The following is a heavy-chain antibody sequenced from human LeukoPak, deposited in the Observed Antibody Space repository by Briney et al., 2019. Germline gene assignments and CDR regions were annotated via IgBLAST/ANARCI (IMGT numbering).Heavy chain of an antibody. J-gene: IGHJ4*02. D-gene: IGHD5-24*01. V-gene: IGHV3-23*01. Sequence: PGGSLRLSCTASGFTFSDYAMSWVRQAPGKGLEWVSGISGSGGSIRYADSVKGRFIISRDNSKNTLYLQMNSLGAEDTAVYYCAKGGDGYNYYFDYWGQETLVTVSS. CDR2: ISGSGGSI. CDR1: GFTFSDYA. CDR3: AKGGDGYNYYFDY.